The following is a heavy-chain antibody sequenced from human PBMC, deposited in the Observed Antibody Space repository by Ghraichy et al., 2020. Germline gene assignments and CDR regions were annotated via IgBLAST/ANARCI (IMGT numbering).Heavy chain of an antibody. CDR2: INPNSGGT. J-gene: IGHJ4*02. Sequence: ASVKVSCKASGYTFTGYYMHWVRQAPGQGLEWMGWINPNSGGTNYAQKFQGRVTMTRDTSISTAYMELSRLRSDDTAVYYCARVGSRSAAYSGSYYGYWGQGTLVTVSS. CDR1: GYTFTGYY. CDR3: ARVGSRSAAYSGSYYGY. V-gene: IGHV1-2*02. D-gene: IGHD1-26*01.